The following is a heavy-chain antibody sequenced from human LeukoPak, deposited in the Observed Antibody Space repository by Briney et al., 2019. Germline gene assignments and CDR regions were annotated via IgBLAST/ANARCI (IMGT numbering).Heavy chain of an antibody. Sequence: GGSLRLSCAASGFTFSTYAIHWVRQAPGKGLEWVAVIPYDGSNKYYADSVKGRFTISRDNSKNTLYLQMNSLRAEDTAVYYCARMVVPPANYYYYGMDVWGQGTTVTVSS. CDR1: GFTFSTYA. V-gene: IGHV3-30*04. CDR2: IPYDGSNK. CDR3: ARMVVPPANYYYYGMDV. D-gene: IGHD2-2*01. J-gene: IGHJ6*02.